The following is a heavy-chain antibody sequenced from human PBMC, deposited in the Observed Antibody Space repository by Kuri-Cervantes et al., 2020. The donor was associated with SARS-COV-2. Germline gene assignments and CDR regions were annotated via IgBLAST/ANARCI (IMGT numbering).Heavy chain of an antibody. CDR1: GGTFSSYA. Sequence: ASVKVSCKASGGTFSSYAISWVRQAPGQGLEWMGGISAYNGNTNYAQKLQGRVTMTTDTSTSTAYMELRSLRSDDTAVYYCARESGSSGWYGFDYWGQGTLVTVSS. D-gene: IGHD6-19*01. CDR2: ISAYNGNT. J-gene: IGHJ4*02. CDR3: ARESGSSGWYGFDY. V-gene: IGHV1-18*01.